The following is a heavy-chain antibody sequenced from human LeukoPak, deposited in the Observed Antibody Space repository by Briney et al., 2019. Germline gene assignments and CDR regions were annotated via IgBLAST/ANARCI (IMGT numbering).Heavy chain of an antibody. D-gene: IGHD1-26*01. CDR2: IIPILGIA. V-gene: IGHV1-69*04. CDR1: GGTFSSYA. Sequence: ASVKVSCKASGGTFSSYAISWVRQAPGQGLEWMGRIIPILGIANYAQKFQGRVTITADKSTSTAYMELSSLRSEDTAVYYCARDLGSVGATVGTDYWGQGTLVTVSS. CDR3: ARDLGSVGATVGTDY. J-gene: IGHJ4*02.